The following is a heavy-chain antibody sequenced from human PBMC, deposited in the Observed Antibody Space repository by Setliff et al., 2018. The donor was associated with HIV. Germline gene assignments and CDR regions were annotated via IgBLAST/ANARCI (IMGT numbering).Heavy chain of an antibody. Sequence: SETLSLTCTVSGGSISSSSYYWGWIRRPPGKGLEWIGSVYYSGTTYYNPSLESRVTISVDTSKNQFSLKLSSVTAADTAVYYCASGYGSGSYPGDWGQGTLVTAPQ. J-gene: IGHJ4*02. V-gene: IGHV4-39*07. CDR1: GGSISSSSYY. D-gene: IGHD3-10*01. CDR2: VYYSGTT. CDR3: ASGYGSGSYPGD.